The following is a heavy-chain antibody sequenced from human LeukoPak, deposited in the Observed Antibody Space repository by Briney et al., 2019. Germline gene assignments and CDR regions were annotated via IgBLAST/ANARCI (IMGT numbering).Heavy chain of an antibody. CDR2: IYTSGST. D-gene: IGHD2-21*01. CDR3: ARVRKVIEAGQFDY. CDR1: GGSISSYY. Sequence: SETLSLTCAVSGGSISSYYWSWIRQTAGKGLEWIGRIYTSGSTNYNPSLKSRVTMSVDTSKNQFSLKLSSVTAADTAVYYCARVRKVIEAGQFDYWGQGTLVTVSS. V-gene: IGHV4-4*07. J-gene: IGHJ4*02.